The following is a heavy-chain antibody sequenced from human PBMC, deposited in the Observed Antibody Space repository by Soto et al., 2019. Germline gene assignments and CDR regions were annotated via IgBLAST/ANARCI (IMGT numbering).Heavy chain of an antibody. J-gene: IGHJ4*02. V-gene: IGHV3-33*01. D-gene: IGHD4-17*01. CDR3: ARDDVYDDNGLEE. CDR2: IGRDGSNT. CDR1: GFTFSSHG. Sequence: QLQLVESGGGVIQPGRSLRLSCAASGFTFSSHGMHWVRQAPGKGLEWVAVIGRDGSNTFYTDSVKGRFTISRDNSDKTLYLQMNSLRVEDTAVYYCARDDVYDDNGLEEWGQGTLVTVSA.